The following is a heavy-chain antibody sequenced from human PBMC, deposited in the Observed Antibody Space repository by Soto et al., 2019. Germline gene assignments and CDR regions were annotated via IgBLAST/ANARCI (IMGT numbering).Heavy chain of an antibody. Sequence: GTSVKVTCKASGYTYTSNAISWVRQAPGQGLEWMGWINASGGNTSYAQKFQGRVTMTKDTSTSTVYMELSSLRSEDTAVYYCAREGDMAVAGAFDTWGQGTMVTVSS. D-gene: IGHD6-19*01. V-gene: IGHV1-18*01. CDR1: GYTYTSNA. CDR3: AREGDMAVAGAFDT. J-gene: IGHJ3*02. CDR2: INASGGNT.